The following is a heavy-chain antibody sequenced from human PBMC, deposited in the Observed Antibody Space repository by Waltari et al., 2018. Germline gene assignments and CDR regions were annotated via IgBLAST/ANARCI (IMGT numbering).Heavy chain of an antibody. Sequence: QVQLVQSGAEVKKPGASVKVSCKASGYTFTSYGISWVRQAPGQGLEWMGWISAYNGNTNYAQKLQGRVTMTTDTSTSTAYMELRSLRSDDTAVYYCARSSRYCSSTSCYTTIWYFDLWGRGTLVTVSS. CDR1: GYTFTSYG. V-gene: IGHV1-18*01. CDR2: ISAYNGNT. CDR3: ARSSRYCSSTSCYTTIWYFDL. D-gene: IGHD2-2*02. J-gene: IGHJ2*01.